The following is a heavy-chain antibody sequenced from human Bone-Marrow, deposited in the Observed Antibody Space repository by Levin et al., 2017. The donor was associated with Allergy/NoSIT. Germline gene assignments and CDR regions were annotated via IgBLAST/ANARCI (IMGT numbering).Heavy chain of an antibody. D-gene: IGHD1-1*01. CDR3: AREGAPPGDWYFDV. CDR2: IYPARSAT. J-gene: IGHJ2*01. CDR1: GYTFTGAY. Sequence: ASVKVSCKASGYTFTGAYIHWVRQAPGQGPEWMGWIYPARSATFYAQTFQPRVTMTSDTSIRTAYMEPRNLRSDDTAVYYCAREGAPPGDWYFDVWGRGTLVTVSS. V-gene: IGHV1-2*02.